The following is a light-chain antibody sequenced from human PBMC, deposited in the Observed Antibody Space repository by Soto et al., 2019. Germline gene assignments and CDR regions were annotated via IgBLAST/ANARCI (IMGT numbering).Light chain of an antibody. CDR3: HQYNSWPPGT. Sequence: EIVLTQSPGTLSFSPGERATLSCRASQSVSSSYLAWYQQKPGQAPRLLIYGASSRATGIPDRFSGSGSGTDFTLTISSLEPEDFAVYYCHQYNSWPPGTFGQGTKVDIK. CDR1: QSVSSSY. V-gene: IGKV3-20*01. CDR2: GAS. J-gene: IGKJ2*01.